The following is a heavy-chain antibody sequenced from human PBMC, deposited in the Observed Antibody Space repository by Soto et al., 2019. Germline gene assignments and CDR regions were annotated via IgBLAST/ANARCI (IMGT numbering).Heavy chain of an antibody. CDR2: ISGSGGST. CDR3: AKDEVGYYDSSGYLY. D-gene: IGHD3-22*01. Sequence: EVQLLESGGGLVQPGGSLRLSCAASGFTFSSYAMSWVRQAPGKGLEWVSAISGSGGSTYYADSVKGRFTISRDNSKNTLYLQMTSLRAEDTAVYYCAKDEVGYYDSSGYLYWGQGTTVTVSS. V-gene: IGHV3-23*01. J-gene: IGHJ6*02. CDR1: GFTFSSYA.